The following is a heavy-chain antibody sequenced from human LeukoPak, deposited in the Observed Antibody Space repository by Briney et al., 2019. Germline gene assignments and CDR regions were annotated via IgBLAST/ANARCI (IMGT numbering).Heavy chain of an antibody. CDR1: GYTFTDYH. CDR3: AKDLGSYGYEPDY. V-gene: IGHV1-2*06. Sequence: ASVKVSCKASGYTFTDYHLHWVRQAPGQGLEWMGRINPNSGGTNYAQNFQDRVTMTRDTSISTAYMELSSLRADDTAVYYCAKDLGSYGYEPDYWGQGTLVTVSS. CDR2: INPNSGGT. J-gene: IGHJ4*02. D-gene: IGHD5-18*01.